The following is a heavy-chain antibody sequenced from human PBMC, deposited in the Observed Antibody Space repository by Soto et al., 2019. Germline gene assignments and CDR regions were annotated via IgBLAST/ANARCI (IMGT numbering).Heavy chain of an antibody. CDR3: AKGEGGGYPYYYYYGMDV. Sequence: GGSLRLSCAASGFTFSSYAMSWVRQAPGKGLEWVSAISGSGGSTYYADSVKGRFTISRDNSKNTLYLQMNSLRAEDTAVYYCAKGEGGGYPYYYYYGMDVWGQGTTVTVS. CDR2: ISGSGGST. CDR1: GFTFSSYA. V-gene: IGHV3-23*01. D-gene: IGHD3-22*01. J-gene: IGHJ6*02.